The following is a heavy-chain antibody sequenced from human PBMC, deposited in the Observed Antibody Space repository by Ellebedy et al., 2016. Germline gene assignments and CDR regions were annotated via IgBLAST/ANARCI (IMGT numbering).Heavy chain of an antibody. V-gene: IGHV3-30*03. Sequence: GGSLRLSXAASGFTFRSYGMHWVRQAPGKGLEWVAAISYDGSNRDYGNSVKGRFTISRDISGNTLFLQMDSLRVEDTAVYYCARRTIGYEGFLDYWGQGTLVTVFS. CDR1: GFTFRSYG. CDR2: ISYDGSNR. J-gene: IGHJ4*02. CDR3: ARRTIGYEGFLDY. D-gene: IGHD3-22*01.